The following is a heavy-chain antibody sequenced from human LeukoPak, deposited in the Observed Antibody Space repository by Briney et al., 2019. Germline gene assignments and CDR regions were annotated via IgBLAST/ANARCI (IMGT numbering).Heavy chain of an antibody. D-gene: IGHD5-12*01. V-gene: IGHV1-18*01. CDR1: GYTFTNYG. CDR2: IIAYNGNT. Sequence: ASVKVSCKASGYTFTNYGFSWMRQAPGQGLEWMGWIIAYNGNTNYAQKLQGRVTMTTDTSTSTAYMELRSLRSDDTAVYYCARDSIVATILLDYWGQGTLVTVSS. CDR3: ARDSIVATILLDY. J-gene: IGHJ4*02.